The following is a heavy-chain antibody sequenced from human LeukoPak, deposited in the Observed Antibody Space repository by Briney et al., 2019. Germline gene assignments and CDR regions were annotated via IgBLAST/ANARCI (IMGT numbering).Heavy chain of an antibody. J-gene: IGHJ4*02. Sequence: EWIGYIYYSGSTYYNPSLKSRVTISVDTSKNQFSLKLSSVTAADTAVYYCARTVTGTSDYWGQGTLVTVSS. D-gene: IGHD1-20*01. CDR3: ARTVTGTSDY. V-gene: IGHV4-31*02. CDR2: IYYSGST.